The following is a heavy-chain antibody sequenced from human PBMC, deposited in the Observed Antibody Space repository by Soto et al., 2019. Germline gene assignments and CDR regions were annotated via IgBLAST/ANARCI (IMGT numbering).Heavy chain of an antibody. J-gene: IGHJ6*02. V-gene: IGHV3-11*01. D-gene: IGHD4-17*01. Sequence: QVQLVESGGGLAKPGGTLRLSCADSGFTFSDYYMSWIRQAPGKGLEWVSYISSSGSTIYYAVSVKGRFTISRDNAKNSLYLQINSLRAEATAVYYCASPTVTPHYGMDVWGQGTTVTVSS. CDR2: ISSSGSTI. CDR3: ASPTVTPHYGMDV. CDR1: GFTFSDYY.